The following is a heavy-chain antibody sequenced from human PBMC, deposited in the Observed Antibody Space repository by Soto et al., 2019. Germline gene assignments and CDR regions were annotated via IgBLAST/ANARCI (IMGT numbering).Heavy chain of an antibody. Sequence: PSETLSLTCTVSGGSIRSSSYYWCWILHPPGKGLEWIGSIYYSGSTYYNPSLKSRVTISVDTSKNQFSLKLSSVTAADTAVYYCACPRGYSGYENGAFDYWGQGTLITVSS. CDR2: IYYSGST. D-gene: IGHD5-12*01. CDR1: GGSIRSSSYY. J-gene: IGHJ4*02. V-gene: IGHV4-39*01. CDR3: ACPRGYSGYENGAFDY.